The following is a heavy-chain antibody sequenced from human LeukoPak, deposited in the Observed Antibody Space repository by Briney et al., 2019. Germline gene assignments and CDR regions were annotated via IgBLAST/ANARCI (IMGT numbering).Heavy chain of an antibody. CDR1: GGSISSGAYY. D-gene: IGHD4-17*01. CDR3: AGTTLNDYGDYGEEWFDP. J-gene: IGHJ5*02. Sequence: SETLSLTCTVSGGSISSGAYYWSWIRQPPGKGLEWIGYISYSGSAYYIPSLKSRLTISFDTSKNQFSLNLSSVTAADTAVYYCAGTTLNDYGDYGEEWFDPWGQGTLVTVSS. CDR2: ISYSGSA. V-gene: IGHV4-30-4*01.